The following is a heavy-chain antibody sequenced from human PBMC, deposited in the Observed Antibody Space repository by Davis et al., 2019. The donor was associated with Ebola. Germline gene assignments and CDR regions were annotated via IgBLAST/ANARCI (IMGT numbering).Heavy chain of an antibody. CDR3: AREGVLRFLEWSLRAGDMDV. CDR2: INAGNGNT. V-gene: IGHV1-3*01. J-gene: IGHJ6*03. CDR1: GYTFTSYA. D-gene: IGHD3-3*01. Sequence: ASVKVSCKASGYTFTSYAMHWVRQAPGQRLEWMGWINAGNGNTKYSQKFQGRVTITRDTSASTAYMELSSLRSEDTAVYYCAREGVLRFLEWSLRAGDMDVWGKGTTVTVSS.